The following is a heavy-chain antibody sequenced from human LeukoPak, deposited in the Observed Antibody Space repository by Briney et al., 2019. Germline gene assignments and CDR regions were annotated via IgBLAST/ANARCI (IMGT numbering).Heavy chain of an antibody. CDR1: GFTFSDYY. Sequence: GGSLRLSCAASGFTFSDYYMSWIRQAPGKGLEWVSYISSSGSTIYYADPVKGRFTISRDNAKNSLYLQMNSLRAEDTAVYYCASSSGYYYVDYWGQGTLVTVSS. CDR2: ISSSGSTI. V-gene: IGHV3-11*01. J-gene: IGHJ4*02. D-gene: IGHD3-22*01. CDR3: ASSSGYYYVDY.